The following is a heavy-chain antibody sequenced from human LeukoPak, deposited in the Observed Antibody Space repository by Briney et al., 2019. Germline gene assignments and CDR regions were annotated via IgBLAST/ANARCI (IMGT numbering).Heavy chain of an antibody. CDR2: IYYSGST. CDR3: ARAGSGTDAFDI. V-gene: IGHV4-31*01. CDR1: GGSISSGGYY. J-gene: IGHJ3*02. D-gene: IGHD3-10*01. Sequence: PSQTLSLTCTVSGGSISSGGYYWRWLRQHPGKGLEWIGYIYYSGSTYYNPSLKSQFTISVDTSKNQFSLKLSSVTAADTAVYYCARAGSGTDAFDIWGQGTMVTVSS.